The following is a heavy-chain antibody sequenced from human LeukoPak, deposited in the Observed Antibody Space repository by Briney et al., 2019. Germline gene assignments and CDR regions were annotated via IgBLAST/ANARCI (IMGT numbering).Heavy chain of an antibody. CDR3: AREGLERHLALDS. CDR1: GFSFSSHA. J-gene: IGHJ4*02. D-gene: IGHD1-1*01. V-gene: IGHV3-23*01. Sequence: GSLRLSCGVSGFSFSSHAMSWFRKPPGTGLEWLSSIATSGTYYTSSVKGRFTISRDDSKNMLFLQMNSLTAEDTAVYFCAREGLERHLALDSWGQGTLVTVSS. CDR2: IATSGT.